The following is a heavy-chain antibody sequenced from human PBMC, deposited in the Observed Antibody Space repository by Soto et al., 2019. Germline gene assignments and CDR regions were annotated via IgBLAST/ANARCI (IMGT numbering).Heavy chain of an antibody. D-gene: IGHD3-22*01. V-gene: IGHV5-10-1*01. CDR3: ARQIYDSDTGPNFQYYFDS. CDR1: GYSFAGYW. J-gene: IGHJ4*02. Sequence: GESLKISCKGSGYSFAGYWITWVRQKPGKGLEWMGRIDPSDSQTYYSPSFRGHVTISVTKSITTVFLQWSSLRASDTAMYYCARQIYDSDTGPNFQYYFDSWGRGTPVTVSS. CDR2: IDPSDSQT.